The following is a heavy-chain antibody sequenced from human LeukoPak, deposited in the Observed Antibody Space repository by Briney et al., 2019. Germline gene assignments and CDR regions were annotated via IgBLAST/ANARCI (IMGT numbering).Heavy chain of an antibody. D-gene: IGHD6-6*01. CDR3: ATLLNVAPPRGFFDY. CDR2: IYPGDSET. CDR1: GYSFTNYW. Sequence: GESLKISCKGSGYSFTNYWIGWVRQMPGKGLEWRGIIYPGDSETRYSPSFQGQGTISADKSTSTAYLQWSSLKASDTAMYYCATLLNVAPPRGFFDYCGQGPLVTVSS. J-gene: IGHJ4*02. V-gene: IGHV5-51*01.